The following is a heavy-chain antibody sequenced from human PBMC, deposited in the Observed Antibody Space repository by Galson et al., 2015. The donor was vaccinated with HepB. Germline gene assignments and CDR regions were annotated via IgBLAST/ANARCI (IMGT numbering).Heavy chain of an antibody. CDR1: GFTFSSYS. D-gene: IGHD3-22*01. J-gene: IGHJ3*02. CDR3: AREDSSRAFEI. Sequence: SLRLSCAASGFTFSSYSMNWVRQAPGKGLEWVSYISSSSSTIYYADSVKGRFTISRDNAKNSLYLQMNSLRAEDTAVYYCAREDSSRAFEIWGQGTMVTVSS. CDR2: ISSSSSTI. V-gene: IGHV3-48*01.